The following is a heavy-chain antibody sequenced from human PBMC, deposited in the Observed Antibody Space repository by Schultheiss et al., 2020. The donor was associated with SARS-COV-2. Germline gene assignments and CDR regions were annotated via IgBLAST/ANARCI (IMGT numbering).Heavy chain of an antibody. D-gene: IGHD5-12*01. Sequence: GGSLRLSCAASGFTVSSNYMSWVRQAPGKGLEWVSVIYSGGSTYYADSVKGRFTISRDNSKNTLYLQMNSLRAEDTAVYYCAKVARTGYYYGMDVWGQGTTVTVSS. V-gene: IGHV3-53*01. CDR1: GFTVSSNY. J-gene: IGHJ6*02. CDR3: AKVARTGYYYGMDV. CDR2: IYSGGST.